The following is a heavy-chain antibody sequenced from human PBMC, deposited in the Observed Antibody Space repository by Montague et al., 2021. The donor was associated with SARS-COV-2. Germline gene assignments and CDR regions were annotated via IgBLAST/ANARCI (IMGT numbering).Heavy chain of an antibody. V-gene: IGHV1-18*01. CDR3: ARRGFYLWFDP. D-gene: IGHD2/OR15-2a*01. CDR1: GYTFTSYG. Sequence: SVKVSCKASGYTFTSYGISWVRQAPGQGLEWMGWVSAYNGDTHYAQKLQDRVTMTTVTSTSTAYMELWSLTSDDTAMYYCARRGFYLWFDPWGQGTLVTVSS. J-gene: IGHJ5*02. CDR2: VSAYNGDT.